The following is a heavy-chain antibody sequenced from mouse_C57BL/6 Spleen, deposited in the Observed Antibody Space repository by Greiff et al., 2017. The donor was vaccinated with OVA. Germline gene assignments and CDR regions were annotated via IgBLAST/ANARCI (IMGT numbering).Heavy chain of an antibody. Sequence: VQLQESGPELVKPGASVKISCKASGYAFSSSWMNWVKQRPGKGLEWIGRIYPGDGDTNYNGKFKGKATLTADKSSSTAYMQLSSLTSEDSAVYFCARSDYGSKRYFDVWGTGTTVTVSS. CDR2: IYPGDGDT. D-gene: IGHD1-1*01. CDR3: ARSDYGSKRYFDV. CDR1: GYAFSSSW. V-gene: IGHV1-82*01. J-gene: IGHJ1*03.